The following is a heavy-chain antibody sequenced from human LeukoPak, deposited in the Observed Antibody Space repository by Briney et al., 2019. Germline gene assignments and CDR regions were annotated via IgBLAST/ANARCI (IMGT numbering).Heavy chain of an antibody. J-gene: IGHJ4*02. CDR1: GFTFDDYG. Sequence: GGSLRLSCAASGFTFDDYGMSWVRQAPGKGLEWVSGINWNGGSTGYADSVKGRFTISRDNSKNTLYLQMNSLRAEDTAVYYCAKVLRDSSGCLDYWGQGTLVTVSS. D-gene: IGHD3-22*01. V-gene: IGHV3-20*04. CDR3: AKVLRDSSGCLDY. CDR2: INWNGGST.